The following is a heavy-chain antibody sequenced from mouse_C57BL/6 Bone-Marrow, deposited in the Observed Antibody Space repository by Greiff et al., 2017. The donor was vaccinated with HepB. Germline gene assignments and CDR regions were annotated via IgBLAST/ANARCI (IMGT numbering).Heavy chain of an antibody. J-gene: IGHJ4*01. CDR3: ARPYYYGSSLDY. Sequence: DVKLVESGGGLVKPGGSLKLSCAASGFTFSDYGMHWVRQAPEKGLEWVAYISSGSSTIYYADTVKGRFTISRDNAKNTLFLQMTSLRSEDTAMYYCARPYYYGSSLDYWGQGTSVTVSS. V-gene: IGHV5-17*01. CDR1: GFTFSDYG. D-gene: IGHD1-1*01. CDR2: ISSGSSTI.